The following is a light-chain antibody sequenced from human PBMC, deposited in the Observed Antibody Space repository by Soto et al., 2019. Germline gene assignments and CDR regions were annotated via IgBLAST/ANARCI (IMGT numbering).Light chain of an antibody. Sequence: EIVLTQSPGTLSLSPGERATLSCRASQTIDNTLAWYQRKPGQAPRLLIYDASTRATGIPDRFSGSGSETEFTLTISSLQSEDYAIYYCQQYNNWPPWTFGQGTKVDIK. CDR3: QQYNNWPPWT. CDR2: DAS. V-gene: IGKV3-15*01. J-gene: IGKJ1*01. CDR1: QTIDNT.